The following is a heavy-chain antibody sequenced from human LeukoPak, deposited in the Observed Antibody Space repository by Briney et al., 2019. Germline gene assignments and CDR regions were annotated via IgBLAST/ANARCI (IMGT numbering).Heavy chain of an antibody. Sequence: PSETLSLTCTVSGGSISSGSYYWSWIRQPAGKGLEWIGRIYTSGSTNYNPSLKSRVTISVDTSKNQFSLKLSSVTAADTAVYYCARERLLWFGGSGGFDYWGREPWSPSPQ. CDR1: GGSISSGSYY. J-gene: IGHJ4*02. CDR3: ARERLLWFGGSGGFDY. CDR2: IYTSGST. D-gene: IGHD3-10*01. V-gene: IGHV4-61*02.